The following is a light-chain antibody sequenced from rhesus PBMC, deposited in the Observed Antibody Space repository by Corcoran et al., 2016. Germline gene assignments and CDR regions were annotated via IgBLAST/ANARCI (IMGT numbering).Light chain of an antibody. J-gene: IGKJ4*01. V-gene: IGKV1-22*01. CDR1: QSIRNW. CDR2: KAS. CDR3: QQYSSSPLT. Sequence: DIQMTQSPSSLSASVGDTVTITCRASQSIRNWLAWYQQEPGKAPTFLIYKASSLQSGVPSRFSGSGARTDFTLTISSLQSEDFATSYCQQYSSSPLTFGGWTKVDLK.